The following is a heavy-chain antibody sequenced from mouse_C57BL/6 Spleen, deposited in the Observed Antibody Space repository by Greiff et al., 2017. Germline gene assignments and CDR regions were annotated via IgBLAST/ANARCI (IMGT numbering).Heavy chain of an antibody. D-gene: IGHD2-3*01. CDR2: IHPNSGST. CDR1: GYTFTSYW. V-gene: IGHV1-64*01. J-gene: IGHJ3*01. CDR3: AGLYDGYYPAY. Sequence: QVQLKQPGAELVKPGASVKLSCKASGYTFTSYWMHWVKQRPGQGLEWIGMIHPNSGSTNYNEKFKSKATLTVDKSSSTAYMQLSSLTSEDSAVYYCAGLYDGYYPAYWGQGTLVTVSA.